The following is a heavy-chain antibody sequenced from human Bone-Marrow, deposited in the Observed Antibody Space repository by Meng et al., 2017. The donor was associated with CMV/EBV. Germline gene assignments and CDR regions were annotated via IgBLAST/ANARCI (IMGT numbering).Heavy chain of an antibody. Sequence: ASVKVSCKASGYTFTGYYMHWVRQAPGQGLEWMGWINPNSGGTNYAQKFQGRVTMTRDTSISTAYMELSRLRSDDTAVYYCARAYTFEYSSSSDFLFYPLSQGTLVTVSS. CDR3: ARAYTFEYSSSSDFLFYP. CDR2: INPNSGGT. J-gene: IGHJ5*02. D-gene: IGHD6-6*01. V-gene: IGHV1-2*02. CDR1: GYTFTGYY.